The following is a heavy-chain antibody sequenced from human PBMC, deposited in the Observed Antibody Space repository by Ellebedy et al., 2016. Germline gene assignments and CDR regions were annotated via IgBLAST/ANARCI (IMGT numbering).Heavy chain of an antibody. CDR2: ISYDGSNK. V-gene: IGHV3-30-3*01. D-gene: IGHD2-21*01. CDR3: ARDLATVALDY. J-gene: IGHJ4*02. CDR1: GFTFSSYA. Sequence: GGSLRLSXAASGFTFSSYAMHWVRQAPGKGLEWVAVISYDGSNKYYADSVKGRFTISRDNSRNTLYLQMNSLRAEDTAVYYCARDLATVALDYWGQGTLVTVSS.